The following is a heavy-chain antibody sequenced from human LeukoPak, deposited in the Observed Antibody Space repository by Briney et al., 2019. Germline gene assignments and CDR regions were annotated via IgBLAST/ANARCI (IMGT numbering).Heavy chain of an antibody. J-gene: IGHJ4*02. Sequence: PSETLSLTCTVSGGSISSSSYYWGWIRQPPGKGLEWIGSIYYSGSTYYNPSLKSRVTISVDTSKNQFSLKLSSVTAADTAVYYCARSPDDYYDSSGYSPYYFDYWGQGTLVTVSS. D-gene: IGHD3-22*01. CDR2: IYYSGST. V-gene: IGHV4-39*01. CDR3: ARSPDDYYDSSGYSPYYFDY. CDR1: GGSISSSSYY.